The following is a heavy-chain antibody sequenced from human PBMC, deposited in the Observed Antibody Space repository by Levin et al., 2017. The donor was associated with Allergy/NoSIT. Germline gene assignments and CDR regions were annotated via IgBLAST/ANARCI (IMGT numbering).Heavy chain of an antibody. CDR1: GFTVSSNY. Sequence: PGGSLRLSCAASGFTVSSNYMSWVRQAPGKGLEWVSVIYSGGSTYYADSVKGRFTISRDNSKNTLYLQMNSLRAEDTAVYYCARGLGSGSYYLDAFDIWGQGTMVTVSS. V-gene: IGHV3-66*01. CDR2: IYSGGST. J-gene: IGHJ3*02. D-gene: IGHD1-26*01. CDR3: ARGLGSGSYYLDAFDI.